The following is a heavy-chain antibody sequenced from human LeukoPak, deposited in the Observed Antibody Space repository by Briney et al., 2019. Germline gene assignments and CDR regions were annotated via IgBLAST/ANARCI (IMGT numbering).Heavy chain of an antibody. Sequence: ASVKVSCKASGYTFTSYDINWVRQAPGQGLEWMGWMNPNSGNTGYAQKFQGRVTMTRNTSISTAYMELSSLRSEDTAVYYCARGRLFGYYFDYWGQGTLVTVSS. CDR1: GYTFTSYD. D-gene: IGHD5-12*01. V-gene: IGHV1-8*01. J-gene: IGHJ4*02. CDR2: MNPNSGNT. CDR3: ARGRLFGYYFDY.